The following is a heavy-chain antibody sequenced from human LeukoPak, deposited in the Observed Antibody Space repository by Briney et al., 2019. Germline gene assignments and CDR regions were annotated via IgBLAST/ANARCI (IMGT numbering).Heavy chain of an antibody. CDR2: ISYNGDGT. J-gene: IGHJ6*03. CDR3: ARGHFWSGYTYQDYFYYMDV. Sequence: PGGSLRLSCAASRFSFSKFAMHWVRQAPGRGLESVSGISYNGDGTYYANSVKGRFTISRDNSKKTLYLQVGSLRVEDMGVYYCARGHFWSGYTYQDYFYYMDVWGKGTAVTVSS. D-gene: IGHD3-3*02. V-gene: IGHV3-64*01. CDR1: RFSFSKFA.